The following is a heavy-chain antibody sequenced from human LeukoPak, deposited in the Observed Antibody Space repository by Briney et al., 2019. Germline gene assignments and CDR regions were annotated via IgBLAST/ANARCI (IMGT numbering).Heavy chain of an antibody. V-gene: IGHV4-39*01. J-gene: IGHJ4*02. D-gene: IGHD3-22*01. Sequence: SQTLSLTCTVSGGSISSSSYYWGWIRQPPGKGLEWIGSIYYSGSTYYNPSLKSRVTISVDTSKNQFSLKLSSVTAADTAVYYCARDSSGYYYWFDYWGQGTLVTVSS. CDR3: ARDSSGYYYWFDY. CDR1: GGSISSSSYY. CDR2: IYYSGST.